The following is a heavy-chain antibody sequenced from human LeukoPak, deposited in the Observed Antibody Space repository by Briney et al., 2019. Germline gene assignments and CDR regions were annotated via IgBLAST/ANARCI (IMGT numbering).Heavy chain of an antibody. J-gene: IGHJ4*02. D-gene: IGHD7-27*01. CDR1: GGSISSYY. CDR2: IYYSGST. V-gene: IGHV4-59*01. Sequence: SETLSLTCTVSGGSISSYYWSWIRQPPGKGLEWIGYIYYSGSTNYNPSLKSRATISVDTSKNQFSLKLSSVTAADTAVYYCARAVRSWGPQATRLYYFDYWGQGTLVTVSS. CDR3: ARAVRSWGPQATRLYYFDY.